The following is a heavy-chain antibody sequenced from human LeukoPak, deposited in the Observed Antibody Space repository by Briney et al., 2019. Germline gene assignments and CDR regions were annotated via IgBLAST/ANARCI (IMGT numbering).Heavy chain of an antibody. CDR2: ISTSGSTI. CDR1: GFTFSSYR. Sequence: PGGSLRLSCAASGFTFSSYRMNWVRQAPGKGLEWLSYISTSGSTIYYADSVKGRFTISRDNAKNSLYLQMNSLRDEDTAVYYCAKAIYSGSYYGLYFQHWGQGTLVTVSS. CDR3: AKAIYSGSYYGLYFQH. D-gene: IGHD1-26*01. J-gene: IGHJ1*01. V-gene: IGHV3-48*02.